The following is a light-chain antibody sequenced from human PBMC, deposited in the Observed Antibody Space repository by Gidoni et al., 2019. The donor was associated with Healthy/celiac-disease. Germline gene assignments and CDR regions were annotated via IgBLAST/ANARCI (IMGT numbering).Light chain of an antibody. CDR3: AAWDDSLSGNV. Sequence: QSVLTQTPSATGTHGQRVTISGSGSSSNIGSNYVSWYQHLPGTAPTLLLYRNNQRPSGVPHRFSGSKSGTSASLAISVLRSEDEADYYCAAWDDSLSGNVFGTGTTVTVL. V-gene: IGLV1-47*01. J-gene: IGLJ1*01. CDR2: RNN. CDR1: SSNIGSNY.